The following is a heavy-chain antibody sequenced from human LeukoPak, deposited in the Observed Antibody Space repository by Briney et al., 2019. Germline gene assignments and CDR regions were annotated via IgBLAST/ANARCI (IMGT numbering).Heavy chain of an antibody. V-gene: IGHV4-4*07. Sequence: PSETLSLSCTVSGGSISSYYWSWIRQPAGKGLEWVGRIYSSGSTNYNPSLKSRVTMSVDTSKNQFSLKLSSVTAADTAVYYCARTHWGFHDAFDIWGQGTMVTVSS. CDR3: ARTHWGFHDAFDI. D-gene: IGHD7-27*01. CDR2: IYSSGST. CDR1: GGSISSYY. J-gene: IGHJ3*02.